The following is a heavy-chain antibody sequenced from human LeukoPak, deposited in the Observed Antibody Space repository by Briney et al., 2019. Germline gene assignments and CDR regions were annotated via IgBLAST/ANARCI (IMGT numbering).Heavy chain of an antibody. CDR2: IYTSGST. V-gene: IGHV4-4*07. D-gene: IGHD6-13*01. J-gene: IGHJ6*03. CDR3: ARDYRIAAAVYYYYYYMDV. Sequence: SETLSLTCTVSGGSISSYYWSWIRQPAGKGLEWIGRIYTSGSTNYNPSLKSRVTMSVDTSKNQFSLKLSSVTAADTAVYYCARDYRIAAAVYYYYYYMDVWGKGTTVTISS. CDR1: GGSISSYY.